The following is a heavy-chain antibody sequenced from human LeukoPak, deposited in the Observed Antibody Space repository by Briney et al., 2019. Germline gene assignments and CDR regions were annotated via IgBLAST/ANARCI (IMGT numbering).Heavy chain of an antibody. CDR2: IYYSGST. V-gene: IGHV4-59*01. J-gene: IGHJ6*02. CDR3: AREGYYYGMDV. CDR1: GGSISSYY. Sequence: SETLSLTCTVSGGSISSYYWSWIRQPPGKGLEWIGYIYYSGSTNYNPSLKSRVTISVDTSRNQFSLKLSSVTAADTAVYYCAREGYYYGMDVWGQGTTVTVSS.